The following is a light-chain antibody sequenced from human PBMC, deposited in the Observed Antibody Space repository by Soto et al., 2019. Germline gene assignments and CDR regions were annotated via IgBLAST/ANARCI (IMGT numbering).Light chain of an antibody. V-gene: IGKV3-11*01. CDR1: QSVSSY. CDR2: DAS. Sequence: EIVLTQSPATLSFSPGERDTLSFRASQSVSSYLAWYQQKPGQAPRLLIYDASNRATGIPARFSGSGSGTDFTLTISSLEPEDFAVYYCQQRRNWPPAITFGQGTQLEIK. CDR3: QQRRNWPPAIT. J-gene: IGKJ5*01.